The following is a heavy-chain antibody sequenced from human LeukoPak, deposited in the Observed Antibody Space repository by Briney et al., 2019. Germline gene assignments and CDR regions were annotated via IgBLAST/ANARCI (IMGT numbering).Heavy chain of an antibody. CDR3: ARDLGVVVWYFDL. CDR2: INPNSGVT. V-gene: IGHV1-2*02. CDR1: GYTFTGYY. D-gene: IGHD3-22*01. Sequence: ASVKDSCKASGYTFTGYYIHWVRQAPGQGLEWMGCINPNSGVTDYAQKFQGRVTMTRDTSISTAYMELSRLRSDDTAVYYCARDLGVVVWYFDLWGRGTLVTVSS. J-gene: IGHJ2*01.